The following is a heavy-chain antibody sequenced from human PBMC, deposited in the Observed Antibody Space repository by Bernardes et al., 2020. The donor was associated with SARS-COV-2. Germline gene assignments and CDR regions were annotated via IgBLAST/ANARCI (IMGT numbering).Heavy chain of an antibody. CDR2: ISGSGGST. J-gene: IGHJ4*02. D-gene: IGHD6-19*01. CDR3: ASDRDLRIAVADTFEY. V-gene: IGHV3-23*01. Sequence: GGSPRLSCAASGFTFSSYAMSWVRQAPGKGLEWVSAISGSGGSTYYADSVTGRFTISRDNSKNTLYLQMDSLGAEDTAVYYCASDRDLRIAVADTFEYWGQGTLVTVSS. CDR1: GFTFSSYA.